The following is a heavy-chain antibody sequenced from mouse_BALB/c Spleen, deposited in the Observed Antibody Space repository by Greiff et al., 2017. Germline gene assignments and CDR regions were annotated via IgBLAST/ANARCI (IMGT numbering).Heavy chain of an antibody. CDR2: INSNGGST. CDR1: GFTFSSYG. CDR3: ARESDYYGSSHYYAMDY. J-gene: IGHJ4*01. V-gene: IGHV5-6-3*01. Sequence: EVMLVESGGGLVQPGGSLKLSCAASGFTFSSYGMSWVRQTPDKRLELVATINSNGGSTYYPDSVKGRFTISRDNAKNTLYLQMSSLKSEDTAMYYCARESDYYGSSHYYAMDYWGQGTSVTVSS. D-gene: IGHD1-1*01.